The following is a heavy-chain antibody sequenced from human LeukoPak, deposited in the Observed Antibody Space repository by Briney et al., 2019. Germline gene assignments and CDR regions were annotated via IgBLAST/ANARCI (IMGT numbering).Heavy chain of an antibody. J-gene: IGHJ3*02. Sequence: GGSLRLSCAASRFTFSSYAMSWVRQAPGKGLEWVSYISSSSSTIYYADSVKGRFTISRDNAKNSLYLQMNSLRAEDTAVYYCARDRRNSGDAFDIWGQGTMVTVSS. CDR3: ARDRRNSGDAFDI. CDR1: RFTFSSYA. CDR2: ISSSSSTI. V-gene: IGHV3-48*01. D-gene: IGHD1-14*01.